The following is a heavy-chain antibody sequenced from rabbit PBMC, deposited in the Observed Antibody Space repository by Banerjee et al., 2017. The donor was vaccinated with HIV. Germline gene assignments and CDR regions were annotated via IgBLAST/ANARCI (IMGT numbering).Heavy chain of an antibody. J-gene: IGHJ6*01. V-gene: IGHV1S43*01. CDR3: AKDGGSDYDWAMDL. D-gene: IGHD8-1*01. Sequence: LEESGGDLVKPGASLTLTCKASGIDFSSYSYMCWVRQAPGKGLEWIACVDGSSGSTWYASWAKGRFTITRSTSLNTVTLKMTSLTAADTATYFCAKDGGSDYDWAMDLWGPGTLVTV. CDR1: GIDFSSYSY. CDR2: VDGSSGST.